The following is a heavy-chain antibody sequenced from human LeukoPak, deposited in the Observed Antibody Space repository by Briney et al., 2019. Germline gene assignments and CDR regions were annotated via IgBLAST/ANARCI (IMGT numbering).Heavy chain of an antibody. CDR2: IWYDGSNK. CDR1: GFTYSRYG. CDR3: GRDKDTAMVTGIDS. V-gene: IGHV3-33*01. Sequence: GGSLRLSCAVSGFTYSRYGMHWVRQARGKGLEWVAVIWYDGSNKYYADSVKGRFTISRDNSKNTLYLLMNSLRAEDTAVYYCGRDKDTAMVTGIDSSGQGTPVTVSS. D-gene: IGHD5-18*01. J-gene: IGHJ4*02.